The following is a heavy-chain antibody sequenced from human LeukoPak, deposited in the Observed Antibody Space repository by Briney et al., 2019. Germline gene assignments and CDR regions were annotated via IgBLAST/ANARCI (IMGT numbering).Heavy chain of an antibody. CDR2: ISYDGSNK. Sequence: HPGGSLRLSCAASRFTFSSYGIHWVRQAPGKGLEWVAVISYDGSNKYYADSVKGRFTISRDNSKNTLYLQMNSLRAEDAAVYYCARRTGVGYYGSGSYYNPSHYYYGMDVWGQGTTVTVSS. CDR3: ARRTGVGYYGSGSYYNPSHYYYGMDV. CDR1: RFTFSSYG. J-gene: IGHJ6*02. D-gene: IGHD3-10*01. V-gene: IGHV3-30*03.